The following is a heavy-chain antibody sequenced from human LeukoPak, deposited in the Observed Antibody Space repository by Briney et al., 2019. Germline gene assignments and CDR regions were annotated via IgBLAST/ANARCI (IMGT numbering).Heavy chain of an antibody. V-gene: IGHV1-2*02. CDR1: GYTFTGYY. CDR3: AREGSSSWYGGIDY. Sequence: GASVKVSCKASGYTFTGYYMHWVRQAPGQGLEWMGWINPNSGGTNYAQKFQGRVTMTRDTSISTAYMELSRLRSDDTAVYYCAREGSSSWYGGIDYWGQGTLVTVSS. D-gene: IGHD6-13*01. CDR2: INPNSGGT. J-gene: IGHJ4*02.